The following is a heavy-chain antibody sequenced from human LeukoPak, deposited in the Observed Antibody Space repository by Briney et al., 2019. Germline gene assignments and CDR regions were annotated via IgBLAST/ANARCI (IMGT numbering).Heavy chain of an antibody. Sequence: SETLSLTCTVSGGSVSSGSYYWSWIRQPPGKGLEWIGYIYYSGSTNYNPSLKSRVTISVGTSKNQFSLKLGSVTAADTAVYYCARVRASGWYPTYFDYWGQGTLVTVSS. J-gene: IGHJ4*02. D-gene: IGHD6-19*01. V-gene: IGHV4-61*01. CDR3: ARVRASGWYPTYFDY. CDR1: GGSVSSGSYY. CDR2: IYYSGST.